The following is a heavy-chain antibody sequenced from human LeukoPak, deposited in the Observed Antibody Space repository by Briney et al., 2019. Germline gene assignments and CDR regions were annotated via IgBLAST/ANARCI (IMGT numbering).Heavy chain of an antibody. Sequence: GSLRLSYVASGFTFSAYGMSWVRQAPGKGLEWVGFIRSKAYGGTTEYAASVKGRFTISRDDSKSIAYLQMNSLRAEDTAVYYCAKVSSRRPRSSGPVRDDYWGQGTLVTVSS. CDR3: AKVSSRRPRSSGPVRDDY. J-gene: IGHJ4*02. D-gene: IGHD6-19*01. CDR1: GFTFSAYG. V-gene: IGHV3-49*04. CDR2: IRSKAYGGTT.